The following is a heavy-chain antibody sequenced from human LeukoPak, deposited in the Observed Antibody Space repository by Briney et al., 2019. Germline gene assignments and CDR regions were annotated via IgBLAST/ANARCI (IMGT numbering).Heavy chain of an antibody. J-gene: IGHJ4*02. Sequence: SETLSLTCTVSGGSISSYYWSWIRQPAGKGLEWIGRLYTSGTTNYNPSLKSRVTMSVDMSKNQVSLKLNSVAAADTAIYYCARDLTPAAGVDSWGRGTLVTVSS. CDR2: LYTSGTT. CDR1: GGSISSYY. V-gene: IGHV4-4*07. CDR3: ARDLTPAAGVDS. D-gene: IGHD6-13*01.